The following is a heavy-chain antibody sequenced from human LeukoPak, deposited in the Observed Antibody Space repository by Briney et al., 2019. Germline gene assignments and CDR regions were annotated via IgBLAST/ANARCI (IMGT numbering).Heavy chain of an antibody. V-gene: IGHV4-59*01. CDR2: IYYSGST. D-gene: IGHD4-17*01. J-gene: IGHJ6*03. CDR3: ARRGGKNYGDYLLYYYYMDV. Sequence: PSETLSLTCTVSGGSISNKYWSWIRQPPGKGLEWIGYIYYSGSTNYNPSLKSRVTILVDTSKNQFSLKLSSVTAADTAMYYCARRGGKNYGDYLLYYYYMDVWGKGTTVTVSS. CDR1: GGSISNKY.